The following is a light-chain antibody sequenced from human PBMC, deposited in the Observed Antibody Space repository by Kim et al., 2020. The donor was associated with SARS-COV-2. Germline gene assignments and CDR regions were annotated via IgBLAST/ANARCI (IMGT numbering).Light chain of an antibody. CDR3: GTWDSSLSAWV. Sequence: GKKATISCAGSSSNIGNNYVSWYQQLPGTAPKLLIYDNNKRPSGIPDRFSGSKSGTSATLGITGLQTGDEADYYCGTWDSSLSAWVFGGGTQLTVL. J-gene: IGLJ3*02. V-gene: IGLV1-51*01. CDR2: DNN. CDR1: SSNIGNNY.